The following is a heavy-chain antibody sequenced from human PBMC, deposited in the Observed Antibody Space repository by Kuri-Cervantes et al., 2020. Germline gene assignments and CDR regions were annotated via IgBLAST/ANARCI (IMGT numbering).Heavy chain of an antibody. Sequence: ASVKVSCKASGYTFTGYYMHWVRQAPGQGLEWMGWINPNSGGTNYAQKFQGWVTMTRDTSISTAYMELSRLRSDDTAVYYCASKSLSERLWYFDLWGRGTLVTVSS. CDR2: INPNSGGT. CDR3: ASKSLSERLWYFDL. CDR1: GYTFTGYY. V-gene: IGHV1-2*04. J-gene: IGHJ2*01. D-gene: IGHD3-3*01.